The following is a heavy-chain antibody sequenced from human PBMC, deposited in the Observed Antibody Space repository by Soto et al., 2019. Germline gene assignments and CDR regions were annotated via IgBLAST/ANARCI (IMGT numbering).Heavy chain of an antibody. D-gene: IGHD2-15*01. Sequence: QVQLVQSGAEVKKPGSSVKVSCKASGGTFSSYAISWVRQAHGQGLEWMGGIIPIFGTANYAQKFQGRVTITADESTSTAYMELSSLRSEDTAVYYCARARCSGGSCYRPFDYWGQGTLVTVSS. V-gene: IGHV1-69*12. CDR3: ARARCSGGSCYRPFDY. CDR2: IIPIFGTA. J-gene: IGHJ4*02. CDR1: GGTFSSYA.